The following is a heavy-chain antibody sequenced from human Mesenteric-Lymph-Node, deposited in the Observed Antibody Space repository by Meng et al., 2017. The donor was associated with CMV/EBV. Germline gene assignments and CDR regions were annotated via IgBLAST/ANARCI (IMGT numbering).Heavy chain of an antibody. J-gene: IGHJ4*02. CDR3: ARAQTGNFDY. V-gene: IGHV1-8*01. CDR1: GYNFTSYD. CDR2: MNPNSGNT. Sequence: KVYCKAYGYNFTSYDIHWVRQATGQGLEWMGWMNPNSGNTGYAQKFQGRVTMTRNTSISTAYMELSSLRSEDTAVYYCARAQTGNFDYWGQGTLVTVSS. D-gene: IGHD7-27*01.